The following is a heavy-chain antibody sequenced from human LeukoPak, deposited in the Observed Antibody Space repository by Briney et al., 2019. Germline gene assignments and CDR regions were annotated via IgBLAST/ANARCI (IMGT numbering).Heavy chain of an antibody. J-gene: IGHJ4*02. CDR3: ARATYYYDSSGYYYFDY. V-gene: IGHV4-59*01. D-gene: IGHD3-22*01. CDR2: IYYSGST. CDR1: GGSISSYY. Sequence: SETLSLTCTVSGGSISSYYWSWIRQPPGKGLAWIGYIYYSGSTNYNPSLKSRVTISVDTSKNQFSLKLSSVTAADTAVYYCARATYYYDSSGYYYFDYWGQGTLVTVSS.